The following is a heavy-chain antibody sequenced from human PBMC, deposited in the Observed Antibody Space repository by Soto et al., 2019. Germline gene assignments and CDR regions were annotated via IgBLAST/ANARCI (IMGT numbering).Heavy chain of an antibody. CDR3: ERHLDGMDV. CDR2: IYHSGST. V-gene: IGHV4-39*07. J-gene: IGHJ6*02. Sequence: PSETLSLTCTVSGGSISSSSYYWGWIRQPPGKGLGWIGEIYHSGSTNYNPSLKSRVTISVDKSKNQFSLKLSSVTAADTAVYYCERHLDGMDVWGQGTTVTVSS. CDR1: GGSISSSSYY.